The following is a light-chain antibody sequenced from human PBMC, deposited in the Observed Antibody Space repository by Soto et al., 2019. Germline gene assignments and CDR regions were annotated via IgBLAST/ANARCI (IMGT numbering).Light chain of an antibody. CDR3: QHRRDWHTVP. J-gene: IGKJ5*01. V-gene: IGKV3-11*01. CDR1: QSVSSY. CDR2: DAS. Sequence: EIVLTQSPATLSLSPVERATLSCMASQSVSSYLAWYQQKPGQAPRLLIYDASNRATGIPARFSGSGSGTDFNLTISSLEPEDFVVYYCQHRRDWHTVPFGQATALESK.